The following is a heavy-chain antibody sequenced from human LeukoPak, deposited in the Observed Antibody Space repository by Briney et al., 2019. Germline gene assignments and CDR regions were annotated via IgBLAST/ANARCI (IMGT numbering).Heavy chain of an antibody. J-gene: IGHJ5*02. Sequence: ASVKVSCKASGYTFTGYYMHWVRQAPGQGLEWMGWINPNSGGTNYAQKLQGRVTMTRDTSFSTPYMELSRLRSDDTAVYYCARENGSGSHTIFGVVENWFDPWGQGTLVTVSS. D-gene: IGHD3-3*01. CDR3: ARENGSGSHTIFGVVENWFDP. CDR1: GYTFTGYY. V-gene: IGHV1-2*02. CDR2: INPNSGGT.